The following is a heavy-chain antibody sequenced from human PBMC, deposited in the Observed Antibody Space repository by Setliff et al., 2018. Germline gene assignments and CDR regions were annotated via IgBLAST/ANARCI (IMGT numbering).Heavy chain of an antibody. CDR3: AKDRWGYADP. Sequence: GGSLRLSCAASGFTFSSDPMNWVRQAPGKGLEWVANIKKDGSIKYYLDSVKGRFTVSRDNAMDTLFLQMNGLTTDDTAKYFCAKDRWGYADPWGQGTLVTVSS. J-gene: IGHJ5*02. CDR1: GFTFSSDP. D-gene: IGHD2-2*01. CDR2: IKKDGSIK. V-gene: IGHV3-7*03.